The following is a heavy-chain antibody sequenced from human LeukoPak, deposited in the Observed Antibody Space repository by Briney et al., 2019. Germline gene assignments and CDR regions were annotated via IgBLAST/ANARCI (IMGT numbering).Heavy chain of an antibody. CDR3: AAAYCSTTRCYNFDY. Sequence: ASETLSLTCTVSGYSISSGYYWGWIRQPPGKGLEWIGSIYHSGSTYYNPSLRSRVTISVNTSKNQFSLRLNSVTAADTAVYYCAAAYCSTTRCYNFDYWGQGTLITVSS. CDR2: IYHSGST. D-gene: IGHD2-2*02. J-gene: IGHJ4*02. V-gene: IGHV4-38-2*02. CDR1: GYSISSGYY.